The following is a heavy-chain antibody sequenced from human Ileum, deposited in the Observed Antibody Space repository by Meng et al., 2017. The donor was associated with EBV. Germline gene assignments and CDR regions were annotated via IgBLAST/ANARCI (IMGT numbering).Heavy chain of an antibody. J-gene: IGHJ4*02. CDR1: GFSFYTLD. Sequence: QVQLVEDGGVGVQPGRSLRVSWEASGFSFYTLDMHWSRQAPGKGLEWVAVISYDENIKFYADSVKGRFTISRDNSKNTLYLQLNSLRPDDTAFYYCTNLSFWGQGTLVTVSS. CDR3: TNLSF. V-gene: IGHV3-30*18. D-gene: IGHD2/OR15-2a*01. CDR2: ISYDENIK.